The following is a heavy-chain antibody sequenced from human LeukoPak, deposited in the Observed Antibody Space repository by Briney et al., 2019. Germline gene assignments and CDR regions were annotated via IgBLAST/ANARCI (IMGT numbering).Heavy chain of an antibody. D-gene: IGHD1-26*01. V-gene: IGHV3-7*01. Sequence: GGSLRLSCAASGLTFSSYWMSWVRQAPGKGLEWVANIKQDGSEKYYVDSVKGRFTISRDNAKNSLYLQMNSLRAEDTAVYYCARVKSYSAFDIWGQGTMVTVSS. CDR2: IKQDGSEK. J-gene: IGHJ3*02. CDR3: ARVKSYSAFDI. CDR1: GLTFSSYW.